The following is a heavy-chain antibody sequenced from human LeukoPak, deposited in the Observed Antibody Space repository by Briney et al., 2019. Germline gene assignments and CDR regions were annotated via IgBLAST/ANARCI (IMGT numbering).Heavy chain of an antibody. CDR3: GRLFDS. J-gene: IGHJ4*02. CDR1: GGAIISDNFY. Sequence: PSETLSLTCTVSGGAIISDNFYWGWVRQPPGKGLEWVGSINYSGTTYYNPSLRSRLSISVDTSRPQFFLRLNSVTAADTAVYYCGRLFDSWGQGILVTVSS. V-gene: IGHV4-39*01. CDR2: INYSGTT.